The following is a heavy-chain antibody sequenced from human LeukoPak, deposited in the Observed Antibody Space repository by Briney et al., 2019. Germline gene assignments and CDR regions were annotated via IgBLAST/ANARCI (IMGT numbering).Heavy chain of an antibody. CDR3: AREWELSRAFDI. D-gene: IGHD1-26*01. CDR2: IYYSGST. J-gene: IGHJ3*02. V-gene: IGHV4-59*01. Sequence: SETLSLTCTVSGGSISSYYWSWIRQPPGKGLEWIGYIYYSGSTTYNPSLKSRVTISVDTSKNQFSLKLSSVTAADTAVYYCAREWELSRAFDIWGQGTMVTVSS. CDR1: GGSISSYY.